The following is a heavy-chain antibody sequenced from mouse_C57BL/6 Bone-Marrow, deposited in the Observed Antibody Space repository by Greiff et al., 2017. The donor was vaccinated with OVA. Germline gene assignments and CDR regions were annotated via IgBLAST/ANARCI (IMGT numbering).Heavy chain of an antibody. CDR3: AIPNSYYGSSYYAMDY. D-gene: IGHD1-1*01. Sequence: EVKLQQSGPELVKPGASVKISCKASGYTFTDYYMNWVKQSHGKSLEWIGDINPNNGGTSYNQKFKGKATLTVDKSSSTAYMELRSLTSEDSAVYYCAIPNSYYGSSYYAMDYWGQGTSVTVSS. J-gene: IGHJ4*01. CDR2: INPNNGGT. CDR1: GYTFTDYY. V-gene: IGHV1-26*01.